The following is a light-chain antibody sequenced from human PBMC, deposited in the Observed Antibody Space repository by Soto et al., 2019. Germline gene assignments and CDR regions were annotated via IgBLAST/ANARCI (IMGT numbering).Light chain of an antibody. CDR1: QSVSRY. Sequence: DIQMTQSPSSLSASVGDRVTISCRASQSVSRYLSWYQQKPGKAPKLLIYSASSLQRGVPSRFSGSGSGTDFTLTVSSLRPEDSATYFCQQTYSSPPTFGQGTKVDIK. V-gene: IGKV1-39*01. CDR3: QQTYSSPPT. CDR2: SAS. J-gene: IGKJ1*01.